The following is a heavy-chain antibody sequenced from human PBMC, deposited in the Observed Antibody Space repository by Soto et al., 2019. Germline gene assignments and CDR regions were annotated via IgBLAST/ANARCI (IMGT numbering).Heavy chain of an antibody. CDR1: GDTFTDYY. V-gene: IGHV1-46*01. CDR3: ARGGHVVVVTAALDY. J-gene: IGHJ4*02. D-gene: IGHD2-21*02. CDR2: VNPSGGHT. Sequence: QVQLMQSGAEVKKPGASVKVSCKASGDTFTDYYIHWVRQAPGQGLEWMGTVNPSGGHTTYAQHFLGRVTITRDTSTSTLYVELTSLTSADTAIYYCARGGHVVVVTAALDYWGQGTLVTVSS.